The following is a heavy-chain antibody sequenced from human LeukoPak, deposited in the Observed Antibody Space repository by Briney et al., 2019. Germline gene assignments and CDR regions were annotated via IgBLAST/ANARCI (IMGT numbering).Heavy chain of an antibody. CDR2: THYRGTT. D-gene: IGHD3-22*01. J-gene: IGHJ4*02. CDR3: ARGRRPADYYDSSGYYHKIPTYYFDY. V-gene: IGHV4-39*07. CDR1: GASISSTSYY. Sequence: SETLSLTCTVSGASISSTSYYWGWIRQPPGKGLEWIGSTHYRGTTYYNPSLKSRVTISVDTSKNQFSLKLSSVTAADTAVYYCARGRRPADYYDSSGYYHKIPTYYFDYWGQGTLVTVSS.